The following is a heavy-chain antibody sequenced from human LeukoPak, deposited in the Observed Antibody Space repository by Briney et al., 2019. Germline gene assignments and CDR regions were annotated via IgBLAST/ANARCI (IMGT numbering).Heavy chain of an antibody. V-gene: IGHV3-30*18. D-gene: IGHD3-22*01. CDR2: ISYDGSNK. Sequence: GRSLRLSCAASGFTFSSYGMHWVRQAPDKGLEWVAVISYDGSNKYYADSVKGRFTISRDNSKNTLYLQMNSLRAEDTAVYYCAKVLGGYVPLDYWGQGTLVTVSS. J-gene: IGHJ4*02. CDR1: GFTFSSYG. CDR3: AKVLGGYVPLDY.